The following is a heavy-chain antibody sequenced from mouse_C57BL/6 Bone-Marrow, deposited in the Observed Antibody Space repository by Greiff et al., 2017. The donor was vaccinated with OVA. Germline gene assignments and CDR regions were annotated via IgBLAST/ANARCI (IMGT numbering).Heavy chain of an antibody. CDR2: IYPGDGDT. V-gene: IGHV1-82*01. Sequence: VQLQQSGPELVKPGASVKISCKASGYAFSSSWMNWVKQRPGKGLEWIGRIYPGDGDTNYNGKFKGKATLTADKSSSTAYMTLSSLTSEDSAVYFCATPFYYGSSPSDWYFDVWGTGTTVTVSS. CDR3: ATPFYYGSSPSDWYFDV. J-gene: IGHJ1*03. CDR1: GYAFSSSW. D-gene: IGHD1-1*01.